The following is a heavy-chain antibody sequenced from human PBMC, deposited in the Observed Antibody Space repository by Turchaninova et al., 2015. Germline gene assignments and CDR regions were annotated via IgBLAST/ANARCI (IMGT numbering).Heavy chain of an antibody. CDR1: GFTFSDYE. V-gene: IGHV3-48*03. Sequence: EVQLLESGVGLVRHGGSLRLSLAASGFTFSDYEKIWVRQAPGRELEWISYSSSGSRTITDANSVKGRFTISRDNAKNSLYLQMNSRKAEDTAVYYCASRWDYWGQGTLVTVSS. CDR3: ASRWDY. D-gene: IGHD2-15*01. CDR2: SSSGSRTI. J-gene: IGHJ4*02.